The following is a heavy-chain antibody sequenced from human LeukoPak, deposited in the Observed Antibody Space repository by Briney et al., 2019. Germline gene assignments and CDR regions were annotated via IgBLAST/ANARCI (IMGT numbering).Heavy chain of an antibody. D-gene: IGHD3-9*01. CDR3: ARVLVLRYFDPRAPFDY. CDR1: GYTFTGYY. J-gene: IGHJ4*02. CDR2: INPNSGGT. V-gene: IGHV1-2*02. Sequence: GASVKVSCKASGYTFTGYYMHWVRQAPGQGLEWMGWINPNSGGTNYAQKFQGRVTMTRDTSISTAYMELSRLRSDDTAVYYCARVLVLRYFDPRAPFDYWGQGTLVTVSS.